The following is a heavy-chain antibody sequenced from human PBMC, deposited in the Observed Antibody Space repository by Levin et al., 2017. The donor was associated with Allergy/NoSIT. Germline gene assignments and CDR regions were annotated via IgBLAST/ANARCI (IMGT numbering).Heavy chain of an antibody. D-gene: IGHD1-14*01. Sequence: SVKVSCKASGGTFMSYAISWVRQAPGQGLEWMGGIIPIFGTVNYAQRFRGRVTITADESTSTAYMELTSLRSEDTAVYFCTRDHEPHWSSTGALGAFDIWGQGTMIAVSS. CDR1: GGTFMSYA. V-gene: IGHV1-69*13. J-gene: IGHJ3*02. CDR3: TRDHEPHWSSTGALGAFDI. CDR2: IIPIFGTV.